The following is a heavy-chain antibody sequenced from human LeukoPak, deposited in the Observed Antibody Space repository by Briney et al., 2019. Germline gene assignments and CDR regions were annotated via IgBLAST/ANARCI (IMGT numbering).Heavy chain of an antibody. D-gene: IGHD3-10*01. CDR3: ARHEGLWFGELEYWFDP. V-gene: IGHV4-30-4*08. Sequence: SETLSLTCTVSGGSISSGDYYWSWIRQPPGKGLEWIGYIYYSGSTYYNPSLKSRVTISVDTSKNQFSLKLSSVTAADTAVYYCARHEGLWFGELEYWFDPWGQGTLVTVSS. CDR2: IYYSGST. J-gene: IGHJ5*02. CDR1: GGSISSGDYY.